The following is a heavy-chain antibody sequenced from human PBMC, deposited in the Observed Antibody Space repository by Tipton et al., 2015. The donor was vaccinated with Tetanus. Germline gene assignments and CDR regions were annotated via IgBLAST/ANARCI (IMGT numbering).Heavy chain of an antibody. D-gene: IGHD6-6*01. CDR1: GGSINSPDYS. V-gene: IGHV4-30-2*01. J-gene: IGHJ5*02. CDR2: IYQSGST. CDR3: ARDRGQQFVSDWFDP. Sequence: TLSLTCTVSGGSINSPDYSWGWIRQPPGKGLEWIGYIYQSGSTSYNPSLATRVPITADKSKNQLSLNLRSVTAADTAVYYCARDRGQQFVSDWFDPWGQGTLVTFSS.